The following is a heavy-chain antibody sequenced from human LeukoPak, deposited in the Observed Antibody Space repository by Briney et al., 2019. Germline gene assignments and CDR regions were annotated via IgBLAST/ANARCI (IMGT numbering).Heavy chain of an antibody. CDR2: ITNSGGGT. D-gene: IGHD6-19*01. J-gene: IGHJ5*02. V-gene: IGHV3-23*01. CDR1: GFTFTRSA. CDR3: ARDYSSGLYHWFDP. Sequence: PGGSLRLSCAASGFTFTRSAMGWVRQAPGKGLEWVSCITNSGGGTYYADSVKGRFTISRDNSKNTLYLQMNSLRSEDTAVYYCARDYSSGLYHWFDPWGQGTLVTVSS.